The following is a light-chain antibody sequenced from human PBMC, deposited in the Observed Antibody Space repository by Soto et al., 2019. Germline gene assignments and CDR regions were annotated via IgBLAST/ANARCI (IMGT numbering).Light chain of an antibody. CDR1: SSDVGGYNY. J-gene: IGLJ2*01. V-gene: IGLV2-11*01. Sequence: QSALTQPRSVSGSPGQSVTISCTGTSSDVGGYNYVSWYQQHPGKAPKLMIYDVSKRPSGVPDRFSGSKSGNTASLTISGLQAEDAADYYCCSYAGSYPVVFGGGTKVTVL. CDR3: CSYAGSYPVV. CDR2: DVS.